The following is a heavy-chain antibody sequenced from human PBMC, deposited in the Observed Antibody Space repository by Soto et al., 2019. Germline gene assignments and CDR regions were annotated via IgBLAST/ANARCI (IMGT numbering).Heavy chain of an antibody. CDR1: GGSFSGYY. CDR2: INHSGST. D-gene: IGHD3-22*01. J-gene: IGHJ4*02. CDR3: ARVPSYYDSSGYYYVYFDY. V-gene: IGHV4-34*01. Sequence: SETLSLTCAVYGGSFSGYYWSWIRQPPGKGLEWIGEINHSGSTNYNPSLKSRVTISVDTSKNQFSLKLSSVTAADTAVYYCARVPSYYDSSGYYYVYFDYWGQGTLVTVSS.